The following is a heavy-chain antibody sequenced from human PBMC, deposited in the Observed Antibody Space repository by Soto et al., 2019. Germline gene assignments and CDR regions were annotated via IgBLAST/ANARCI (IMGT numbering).Heavy chain of an antibody. CDR3: ARHGGDRYGWVSS. CDR1: GGSITDYS. Sequence: PSETLSLTCTVSGGSITDYSWSWIRQSAGKGLEWLGRISINGNSHYHPSLRSRVTMSIETSKNQFSLNLRSVTAADTAVYYCARHGGDRYGWVSSWGQGTLVNV. V-gene: IGHV4-4*07. CDR2: ISINGNS. J-gene: IGHJ4*02. D-gene: IGHD5-18*01.